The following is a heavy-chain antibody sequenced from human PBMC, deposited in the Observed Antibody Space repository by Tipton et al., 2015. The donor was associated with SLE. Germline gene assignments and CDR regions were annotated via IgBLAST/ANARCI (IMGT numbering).Heavy chain of an antibody. CDR2: INPNSGGT. V-gene: IGHV1-2*02. CDR1: GYTFTSYY. J-gene: IGHJ4*02. CDR3: AKDYHGSGSYPDY. Sequence: QLVQSGAEVKKPGASVKVSCKASGYTFTSYYMHWVRQAPGQGLEWMGWINPNSGGTSSAQQFQGRVTMTRDTSISTAYMELSRLRTDDTAVYYCAKDYHGSGSYPDYWGQGTLVTVSS. D-gene: IGHD3-10*01.